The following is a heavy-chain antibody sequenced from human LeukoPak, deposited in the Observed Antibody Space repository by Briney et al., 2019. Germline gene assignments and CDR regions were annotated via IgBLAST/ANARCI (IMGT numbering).Heavy chain of an antibody. Sequence: GGSLRLSCAASGFTFSSYAMHWVRQAPGKGLEWVAVISYDGSNKYYADSVKGRFTISRDNSKNTLYLQMNSLRAEDTAVYYCAKVLRESMVRNYYFDYWGQGTLVTVSS. CDR1: GFTFSSYA. CDR3: AKVLRESMVRNYYFDY. J-gene: IGHJ4*02. D-gene: IGHD3-10*01. V-gene: IGHV3-30*04. CDR2: ISYDGSNK.